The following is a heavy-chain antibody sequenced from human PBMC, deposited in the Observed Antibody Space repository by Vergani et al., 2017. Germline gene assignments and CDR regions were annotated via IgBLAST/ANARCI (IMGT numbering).Heavy chain of an antibody. V-gene: IGHV3-30*03. J-gene: IGHJ6*03. Sequence: QVQLVESGGGVVQPGRSLRLSCAASGFTFSSYGMHWVRQAPGKGLEWVAVISYDGSNKYYADSVKGRFTISRDNSKNTLYLQMNSLRAEDTAVYYCARVGEYSSSWRQPDYYYMDVWGKGTTVTVSS. CDR2: ISYDGSNK. CDR1: GFTFSSYG. CDR3: ARVGEYSSSWRQPDYYYMDV. D-gene: IGHD6-6*01.